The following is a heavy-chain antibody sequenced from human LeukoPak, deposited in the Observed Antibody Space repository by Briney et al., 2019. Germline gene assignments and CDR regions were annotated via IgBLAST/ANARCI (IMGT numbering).Heavy chain of an antibody. V-gene: IGHV4-59*08. CDR1: GGSISSHY. CDR3: ARRTGGTGNFDY. D-gene: IGHD1-26*01. CDR2: IYYSVST. Sequence: SETLSLTCTVSGGSISSHYWSWIRQPPGKGLEWIGHIYYSVSTNYNPSLKSRVTISIDTSKNQFFLKLSSVTAADTAVYYCARRTGGTGNFDYWGQGTLVTVSS. J-gene: IGHJ4*02.